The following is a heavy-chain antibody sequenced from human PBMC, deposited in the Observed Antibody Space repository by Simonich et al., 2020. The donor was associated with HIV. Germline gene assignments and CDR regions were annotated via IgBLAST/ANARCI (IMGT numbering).Heavy chain of an antibody. Sequence: QGQRVPSGAGEKKPGAPGKVSCKAPGDHFTGYYMHGVGQAPGQGLEWMGWINSTIGDTNDAQKDQGRVTMTRDTSISTAYMDLSRLRSDDTAFYYCATHGPGSYSSALDIWGQGTMVTVSS. CDR2: INSTIGDT. D-gene: IGHD1-26*01. CDR3: ATHGPGSYSSALDI. CDR1: GDHFTGYY. V-gene: IGHV1-2*02. J-gene: IGHJ3*02.